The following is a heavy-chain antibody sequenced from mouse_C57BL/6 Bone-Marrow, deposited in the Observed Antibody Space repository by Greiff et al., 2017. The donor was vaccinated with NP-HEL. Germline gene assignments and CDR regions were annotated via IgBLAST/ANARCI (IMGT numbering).Heavy chain of an antibody. CDR2: IYPGGGYT. CDR3: ARRVITTVVAHWYFDV. D-gene: IGHD1-1*01. CDR1: GYTFTNYW. V-gene: IGHV1-63*01. J-gene: IGHJ1*03. Sequence: VQGVESGAELVRPGTSVKMSCKASGYTFTNYWIGWAKQRPGHGLEWIGDIYPGGGYTNYNEKFKGKATLTADKSSSTAYMQFSSLTSEDSAIYYCARRVITTVVAHWYFDVWGTGTTVTVSS.